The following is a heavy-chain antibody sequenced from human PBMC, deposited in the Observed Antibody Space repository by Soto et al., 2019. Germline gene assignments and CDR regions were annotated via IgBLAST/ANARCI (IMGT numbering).Heavy chain of an antibody. V-gene: IGHV1-18*01. J-gene: IGHJ6*02. CDR3: ARDPGFGFGYSYAFAMDV. CDR1: GYTFSNYG. CDR2: ISGYNGNT. D-gene: IGHD5-18*01. Sequence: QVQLVQSGAAVKKPGASVKVSCKSSGYTFSNYGISWVRQGPGQGLEGMGWISGYNGNTHYEEKVQDRIKMTTDTSTSTTYLELRSLRSDDTAVYFCARDPGFGFGYSYAFAMDVWGQGTTVTVSS.